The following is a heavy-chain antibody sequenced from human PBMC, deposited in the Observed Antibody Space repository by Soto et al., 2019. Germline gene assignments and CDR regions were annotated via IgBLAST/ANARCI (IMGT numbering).Heavy chain of an antibody. J-gene: IGHJ4*02. CDR1: GFSLTTSGVG. CDR2: IYWDDDK. D-gene: IGHD3-3*01. CDR3: AHRVLRTVFGLVTTTAIYFDF. V-gene: IGHV2-5*02. Sequence: QITLNESGPTLVKPTQTLTLTCTFSGFSLTTSGVGVGWIRQSPGKAPEWLALIYWDDDKRYSPSLKSRLTITKETSKKPVVLTMADLDTADTATYYCAHRVLRTVFGLVTTTAIYFDFWGQGTPVAVSS.